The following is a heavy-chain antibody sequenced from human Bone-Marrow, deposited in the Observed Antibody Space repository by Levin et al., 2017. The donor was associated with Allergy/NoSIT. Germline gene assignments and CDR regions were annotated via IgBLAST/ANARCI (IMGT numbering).Heavy chain of an antibody. CDR1: GLIVSSHY. Sequence: GESLKISCAGSGLIVSSHYMSWVRQAPGKGLEWVSVIYNGGSTYYAESVKGRFTISRDNSKNTLYLQMNSLRVEDTAFYYCARDRFGAPTYWGQGTLVTVSS. J-gene: IGHJ4*02. CDR2: IYNGGST. V-gene: IGHV3-53*01. CDR3: ARDRFGAPTY. D-gene: IGHD3-10*01.